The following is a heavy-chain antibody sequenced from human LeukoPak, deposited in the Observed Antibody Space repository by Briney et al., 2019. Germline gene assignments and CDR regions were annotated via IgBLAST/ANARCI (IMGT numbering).Heavy chain of an antibody. Sequence: PGGSLRLSCAASGFTFSSYAMGWVRQAPGKGREWVSSISGSGGSTYYADSVKGRFTISRDNSKNTLYLQMNSLRAEDTAVYYCAKVRNYYDLYFDYWGQGTLVTVSS. CDR3: AKVRNYYDLYFDY. D-gene: IGHD3-22*01. CDR1: GFTFSSYA. V-gene: IGHV3-23*01. J-gene: IGHJ4*02. CDR2: ISGSGGST.